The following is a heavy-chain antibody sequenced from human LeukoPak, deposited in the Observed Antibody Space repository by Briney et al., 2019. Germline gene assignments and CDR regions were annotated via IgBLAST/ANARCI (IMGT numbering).Heavy chain of an antibody. D-gene: IGHD3-9*01. V-gene: IGHV4-39*01. CDR2: MCYNGKT. Sequence: ASETLSLTCTMSGGSISSGYYCWGWIRQPPGKGLEWIGTMCYNGKTYYNPSLKSRVTISVDTSKNQFFLKLSSVTAADTAVYYCARHVVTQYYDILTGYPTPTHWFDPWGQGTLVTVSS. CDR3: ARHVVTQYYDILTGYPTPTHWFDP. J-gene: IGHJ5*02. CDR1: GGSISSGYYC.